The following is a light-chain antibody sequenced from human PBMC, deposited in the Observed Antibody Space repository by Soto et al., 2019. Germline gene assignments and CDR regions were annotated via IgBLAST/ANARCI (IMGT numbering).Light chain of an antibody. V-gene: IGLV2-14*01. CDR3: SSYTSSSTYV. Sequence: SALTQPASVSGSPGQSITISCTGTSSDVSAYNYVSWYQQNSGKAPKLIIYEVSNRPSGVSNRFSGSKSGNTASLTISGLQAEDEADYYCSSYTSSSTYVFGTGTKVTVL. CDR1: SSDVSAYNY. CDR2: EVS. J-gene: IGLJ1*01.